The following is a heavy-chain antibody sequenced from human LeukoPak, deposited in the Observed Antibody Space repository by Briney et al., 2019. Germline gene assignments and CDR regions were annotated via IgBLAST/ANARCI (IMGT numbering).Heavy chain of an antibody. CDR2: INHSGST. CDR1: GGSFSGYY. Sequence: PSETLSLTCAVYGGSFSGYYWSWIRQPPGKGLEWIGEINHSGSTNYNPSLKSRVTISVDTSKNQFSLKLSSVTAADTAVYYCARLRYYDSSGYYNWFDPWGQGTLVTVSS. J-gene: IGHJ5*02. CDR3: ARLRYYDSSGYYNWFDP. D-gene: IGHD3-22*01. V-gene: IGHV4-34*01.